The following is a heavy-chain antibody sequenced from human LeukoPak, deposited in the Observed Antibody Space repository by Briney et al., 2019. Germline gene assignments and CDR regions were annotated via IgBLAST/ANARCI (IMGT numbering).Heavy chain of an antibody. CDR3: ARGGYRSSTSCYRPYYYYMDV. J-gene: IGHJ6*03. Sequence: SETLSLTCAVYGGSFSGYYWSWIRQPPGKGLEWIGEINHSGSTNYNPSLKSRVTISVDTSKNQFSLKLSSVTAADTAVYYCARGGYRSSTSCYRPYYYYMDVWGKGTTVTVSS. V-gene: IGHV4-34*01. D-gene: IGHD2-2*01. CDR2: INHSGST. CDR1: GGSFSGYY.